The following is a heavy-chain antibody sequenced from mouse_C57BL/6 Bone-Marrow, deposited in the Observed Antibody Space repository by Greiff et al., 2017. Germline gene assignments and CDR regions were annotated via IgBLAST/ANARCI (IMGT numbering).Heavy chain of an antibody. J-gene: IGHJ1*03. V-gene: IGHV2-9-1*01. CDR3: ARNPYYYGSSYGYFDV. CDR2: IWTGGGT. CDR1: GFSLTSYA. Sequence: VKLMESGPGLVAPSQSLSITCTFSGFSLTSYAISWVRQPPGKGLELLGVIWTGGGTNYNSALKSRLSISKDNSKSQVFLKMNSLQTDDTARYYCARNPYYYGSSYGYFDVWGTGTTVTVSS. D-gene: IGHD1-1*01.